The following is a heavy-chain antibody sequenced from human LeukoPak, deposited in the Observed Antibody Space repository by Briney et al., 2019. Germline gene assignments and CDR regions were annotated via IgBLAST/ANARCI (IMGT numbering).Heavy chain of an antibody. CDR2: IIPILGIA. CDR1: GGTFSSYT. V-gene: IGHV1-69*02. CDR3: ACGYDYNAFDI. Sequence: ASVKVSCKASGGTFSSYTISWVRQAPGQGLEWMGRIIPILGIANYAQKFQGRVTITADKSTSTAYMELSSLRSEDTAVYYCACGYDYNAFDIWGQGTMVTVSS. J-gene: IGHJ3*02. D-gene: IGHD5-12*01.